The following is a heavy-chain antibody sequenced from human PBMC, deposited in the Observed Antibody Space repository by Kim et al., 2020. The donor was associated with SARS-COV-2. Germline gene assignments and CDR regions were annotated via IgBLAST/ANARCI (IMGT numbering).Heavy chain of an antibody. Sequence: GGSLRLSCAASGFTFSSYGMHWVRQAPGKGLEWVAVISYDGSNKYYADSVKGRFTXSXDNSKNTLXXQMXXXRAXDTAVXXCAKSXXXSYPSLYDYWGQGXLVTVSS. J-gene: IGHJ4*02. CDR1: GFTFSSYG. CDR3: AKSXXXSYPSLYDY. CDR2: ISYDGSNK. D-gene: IGHD1-26*01. V-gene: IGHV3-30*18.